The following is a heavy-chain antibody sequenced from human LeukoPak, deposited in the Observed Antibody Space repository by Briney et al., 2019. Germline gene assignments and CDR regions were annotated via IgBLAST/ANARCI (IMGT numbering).Heavy chain of an antibody. CDR2: ISSSSSYI. CDR3: ARDPAFLMRSSSPFDP. J-gene: IGHJ5*02. Sequence: GGSLRLSCAASGFTFSSYSMNWVRQAPGKGLEWVSSISSSSSYIYYADSVKGRFTISRDNAKNSLYLQMNSLRAEDTAVYYWARDPAFLMRSSSPFDPWAREPWSPSPQ. D-gene: IGHD6-13*01. CDR1: GFTFSSYS. V-gene: IGHV3-21*01.